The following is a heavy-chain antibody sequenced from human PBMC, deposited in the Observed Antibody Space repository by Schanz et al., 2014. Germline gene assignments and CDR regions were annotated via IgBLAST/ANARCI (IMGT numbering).Heavy chain of an antibody. CDR3: VSVYDSSGYVSFNY. CDR1: GFTFSSYS. D-gene: IGHD3-22*01. J-gene: IGHJ4*02. CDR2: ISSASSTI. V-gene: IGHV3-48*01. Sequence: EVQLVESGGGLVQPGGSLRLSCAASGFTFSSYSMNWVRQAPGKGLEWVSYISSASSTINYADSVKGRFTISRDNAKNSLYLQMNSLRAEDTAVYYCVSVYDSSGYVSFNYGGQGTLVTVSS.